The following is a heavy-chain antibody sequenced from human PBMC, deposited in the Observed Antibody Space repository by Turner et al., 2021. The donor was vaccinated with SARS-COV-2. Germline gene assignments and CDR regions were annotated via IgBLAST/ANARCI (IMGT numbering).Heavy chain of an antibody. V-gene: IGHV3-7*01. CDR1: GFTFSSYW. D-gene: IGHD1-26*01. J-gene: IGHJ4*02. CDR2: IKQDGSEK. CDR3: ARDMGATTGPFDY. Sequence: EVQLVESGGGLVQPGGSMRLSCAASGFTFSSYWMSWVRQAPGKGLEWVANIKQDGSEKYYVDSVKGRFTISRDNAKNSLYLQMNSLRAEDTAVYYCARDMGATTGPFDYWGQGTLVTVSS.